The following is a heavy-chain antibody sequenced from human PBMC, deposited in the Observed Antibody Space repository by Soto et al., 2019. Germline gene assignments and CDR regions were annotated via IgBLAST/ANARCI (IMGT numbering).Heavy chain of an antibody. V-gene: IGHV4-30-2*01. Sequence: QLQLQESGSGLVKPSQTLSLTCAVSGGSISSGGYSWSWIRQPPGKGPEWIGYLYHSGSTYYNPSLNSRVTLSEDRSKSQFSLHLSSVPAAGPAVYFFVRVPTPSGPGTLVTFSS. CDR3: VRVPTP. J-gene: IGHJ5*02. CDR1: GGSISSGGYS. CDR2: LYHSGST. D-gene: IGHD1-1*01.